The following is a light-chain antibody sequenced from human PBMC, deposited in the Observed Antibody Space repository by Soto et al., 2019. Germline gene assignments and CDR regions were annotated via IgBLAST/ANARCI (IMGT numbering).Light chain of an antibody. CDR3: CSYARGSTLV. J-gene: IGLJ3*02. CDR2: EDS. V-gene: IGLV2-23*01. CDR1: SSDVGSYNL. Sequence: QSALTQPASGSGSPGQSITISCTGTSSDVGSYNLVSWYQQHPGKAPKLMIYEDSKRPSGVSNRFFGSKSGNTASLTISGLQAEDEADYFCCSYARGSTLVFGGGTKLTVL.